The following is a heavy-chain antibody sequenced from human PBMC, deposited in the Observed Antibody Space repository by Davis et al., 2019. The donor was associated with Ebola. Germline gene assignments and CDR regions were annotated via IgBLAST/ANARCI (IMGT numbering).Heavy chain of an antibody. J-gene: IGHJ4*02. CDR1: GGSVSSGSYY. CDR3: ARGRGSMVQGVIIDCSFDY. Sequence: MPSETLSLTCTVSGGSVSSGSYYWSWIRQPPGKGLEWIGYIYYSGSTNYNPSLKSRVTISVDTSKNQFSLKLSSVTAADTAVYYCARGRGSMVQGVIIDCSFDYWGQGTLVTVSS. D-gene: IGHD3-10*01. V-gene: IGHV4-61*01. CDR2: IYYSGST.